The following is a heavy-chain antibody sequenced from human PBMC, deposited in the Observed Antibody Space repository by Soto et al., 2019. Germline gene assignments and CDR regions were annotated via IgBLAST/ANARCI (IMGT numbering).Heavy chain of an antibody. D-gene: IGHD2-2*01. CDR1: GGPISSGGYY. Sequence: QVQLQESGPGLVKPSQTLSLTCTVSGGPISSGGYYWSWIRQHPGKGMEWIGYIYYSGSTYYNPSLKSRFTISVDTSKNQFSLKLSSVTAADTAVYYCARASTSTYGRLNWFDTWGQGTLVTVSS. V-gene: IGHV4-31*03. CDR3: ARASTSTYGRLNWFDT. CDR2: IYYSGST. J-gene: IGHJ5*02.